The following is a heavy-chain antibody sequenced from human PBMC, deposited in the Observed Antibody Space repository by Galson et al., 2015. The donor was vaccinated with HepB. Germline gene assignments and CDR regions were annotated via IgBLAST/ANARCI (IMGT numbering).Heavy chain of an antibody. Sequence: CAISGDSVSSNSATWNWIRQSPSRGLEWLGRTYYRSKWYNDYAVSVKSRITINPDTSKNQFSLRLNSVTPEDTAVYYCASRGYSPNDAFDIWGQGTMVTVSS. D-gene: IGHD6-13*01. CDR2: TYYRSKWYN. CDR3: ASRGYSPNDAFDI. J-gene: IGHJ3*02. V-gene: IGHV6-1*01. CDR1: GDSVSSNSAT.